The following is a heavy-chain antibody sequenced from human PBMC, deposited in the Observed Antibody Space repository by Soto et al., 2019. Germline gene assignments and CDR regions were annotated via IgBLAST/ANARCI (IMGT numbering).Heavy chain of an antibody. D-gene: IGHD3-9*01. CDR3: ARESHDILTEAHWVWYCDL. V-gene: IGHV4-34*01. CDR1: GGSFSGYY. Sequence: QVQLQQWGAGPLRPLETLSLTCGVSGGSFSGYYWAWIRQSPGKGLEWIGEINDRGSINYNPSLKRRVSISVYTSKNHYSLYLRYVTAADTAVYYSARESHDILTEAHWVWYCDLWGRGTVVNVSS. J-gene: IGHJ2*01. CDR2: INDRGSI.